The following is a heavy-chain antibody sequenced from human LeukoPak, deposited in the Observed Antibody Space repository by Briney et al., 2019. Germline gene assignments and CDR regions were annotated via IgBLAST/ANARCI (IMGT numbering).Heavy chain of an antibody. J-gene: IGHJ4*02. D-gene: IGHD4-17*01. V-gene: IGHV1-46*01. Sequence: GASVKVSCKASGYTFTSYAMHWVRQAPGQGLEWMGIINPSGGSTNYAQKFQGRVTVTRDTSTSTVYMELSSLRSEDTAVYYCARVLTVTYAYFDSWGQGTPVTVSS. CDR1: GYTFTSYA. CDR2: INPSGGST. CDR3: ARVLTVTYAYFDS.